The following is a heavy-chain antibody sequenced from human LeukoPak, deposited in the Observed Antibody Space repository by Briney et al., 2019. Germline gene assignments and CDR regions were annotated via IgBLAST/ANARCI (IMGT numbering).Heavy chain of an antibody. CDR3: AGGDRNGWYFYY. V-gene: IGHV3-53*01. D-gene: IGHD6-19*01. Sequence: SGGSLRLSCAASGFTVSSNYMSWVRQAPGKGLEWVSVNSGGSTYYADSVKGRFTISRDNSKNTLYLQMNSLRAEDTALYLCAGGDRNGWYFYYWGQGTLVTVSS. CDR2: NSGGST. J-gene: IGHJ4*02. CDR1: GFTVSSNY.